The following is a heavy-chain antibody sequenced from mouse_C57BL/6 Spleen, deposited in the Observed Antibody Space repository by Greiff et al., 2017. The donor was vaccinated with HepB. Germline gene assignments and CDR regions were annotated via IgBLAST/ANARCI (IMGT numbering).Heavy chain of an antibody. V-gene: IGHV1-82*01. J-gene: IGHJ4*01. CDR1: GYAFSSSW. CDR3: ARSDYGMDY. Sequence: VQLQQSGPELVKPGASVKISCKASGYAFSSSWMNWVKQRPGKGLEWIGRIYPGDGDTNYNGKFKGKATLTADKSSSTAYMQLSSLTSEDSAVYLCARSDYGMDYWGQGTSVTVSS. CDR2: IYPGDGDT.